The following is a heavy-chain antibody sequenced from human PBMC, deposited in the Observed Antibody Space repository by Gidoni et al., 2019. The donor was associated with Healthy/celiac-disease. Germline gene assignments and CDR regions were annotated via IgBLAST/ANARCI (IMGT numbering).Heavy chain of an antibody. Sequence: QVQLVESGGGVVPPGGSLRLSSPASGFTFSSYGMHWVRQAPGKGLEWVAVISYDGSNKYYADSVKGRFTISRDNSKNTLYLQMNSLRAEDTAVYYCAKDSSSSGNFDYWGQGTLVTVSS. V-gene: IGHV3-30*18. CDR1: GFTFSSYG. D-gene: IGHD6-19*01. J-gene: IGHJ4*02. CDR2: ISYDGSNK. CDR3: AKDSSSSGNFDY.